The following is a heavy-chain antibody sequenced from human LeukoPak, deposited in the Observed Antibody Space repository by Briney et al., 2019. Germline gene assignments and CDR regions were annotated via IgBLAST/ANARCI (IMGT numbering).Heavy chain of an antibody. Sequence: ASVKVSCKASGGTFSSYAISWVRQAPGQGLEWMGGIIPIFGTANYAQKFQGRVTITTGESTSTAYRELSSLRSEDTAVYYCARGPSVLMVYATLDYWGQGTLVTVSS. J-gene: IGHJ4*02. V-gene: IGHV1-69*05. CDR2: IIPIFGTA. CDR1: GGTFSSYA. CDR3: ARGPSVLMVYATLDY. D-gene: IGHD2-8*01.